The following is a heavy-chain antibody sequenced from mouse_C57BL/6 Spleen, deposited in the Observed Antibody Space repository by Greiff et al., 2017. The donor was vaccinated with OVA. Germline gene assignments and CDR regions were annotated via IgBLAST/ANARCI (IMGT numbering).Heavy chain of an antibody. J-gene: IGHJ4*01. D-gene: IGHD1-1*01. CDR3: ARRYYGSSYDYAMDY. CDR2: IYPSDSET. V-gene: IGHV1-61*01. Sequence: QVHVKQPGAELVRPGSSVKLSCKASGYTFTSYWMDWVKQRPGQGLEWIGNIYPSDSETHYNQKFKDKATLTVDKSSSTAYMQLSSLTSEDSAVYYCARRYYGSSYDYAMDYWGQGTSVTVSS. CDR1: GYTFTSYW.